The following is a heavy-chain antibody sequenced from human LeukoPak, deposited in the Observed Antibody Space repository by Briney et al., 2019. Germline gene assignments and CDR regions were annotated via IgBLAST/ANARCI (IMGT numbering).Heavy chain of an antibody. CDR3: ARHGTGRLGTADY. D-gene: IGHD1/OR15-1a*01. V-gene: IGHV4-38-2*01. CDR2: IYHSGST. CDR1: GYSISSGYY. Sequence: SETLSLTCAVSGYSISSGYYWGWIRQTPGKGLEWIGSIYHSGSTYYNPSLKSRVTISVDTSKNQFSLKLSSVTAADTAVEYCARHGTGRLGTADYWGQGTLVTVSS. J-gene: IGHJ4*02.